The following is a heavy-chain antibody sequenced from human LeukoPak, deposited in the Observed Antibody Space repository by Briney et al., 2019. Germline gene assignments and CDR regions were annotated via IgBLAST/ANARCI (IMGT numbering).Heavy chain of an antibody. D-gene: IGHD6-6*01. CDR3: VRDGTIAARPT. J-gene: IGHJ5*02. V-gene: IGHV3-7*01. Sequence: PGGSLRLSCAASGFTFSTYWMSWVRQAPGKGLEWVANIKQDGGEKYYVDSLKGRFTISRDNAKNSLYLQMNSLRAEDTAVYYCVRDGTIAARPTWGQGTLVTVSS. CDR1: GFTFSTYW. CDR2: IKQDGGEK.